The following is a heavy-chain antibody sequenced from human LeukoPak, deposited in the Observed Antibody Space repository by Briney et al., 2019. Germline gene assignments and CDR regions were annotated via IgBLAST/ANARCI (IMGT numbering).Heavy chain of an antibody. CDR2: IRYDGSNK. J-gene: IGHJ1*01. Sequence: GGSLRLSCAASGFTFSSYGMHWVRQAPGKGLEWVAFIRYDGSNKYYADSVKGRFTISRDNSKNTLYLQMNSLRAEDTAVYYCARDYSPRQLVGYFQHWGQGTLVTVSS. V-gene: IGHV3-30*02. D-gene: IGHD6-13*01. CDR1: GFTFSSYG. CDR3: ARDYSPRQLVGYFQH.